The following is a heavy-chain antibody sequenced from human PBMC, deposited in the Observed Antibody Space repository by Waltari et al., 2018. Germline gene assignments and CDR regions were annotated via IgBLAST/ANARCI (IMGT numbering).Heavy chain of an antibody. CDR2: INAGNGNT. Sequence: QVQLVQSGAEVKKPGASVKVSCKASGYTFTSYAMHWVRQAPGQRLEWMGWINAGNGNTKYSQKFQGRVTITRETSASTAYMELSSLRSEDTAVYYCAREEKDWNAGDYFDYWGQGTLVTVSS. CDR3: AREEKDWNAGDYFDY. D-gene: IGHD1-1*01. V-gene: IGHV1-3*01. CDR1: GYTFTSYA. J-gene: IGHJ4*02.